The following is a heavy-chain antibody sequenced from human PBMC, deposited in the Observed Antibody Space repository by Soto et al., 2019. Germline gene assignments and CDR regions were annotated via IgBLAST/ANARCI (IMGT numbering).Heavy chain of an antibody. Sequence: SETLSLTCTVSGGSISSSSWSWIRQPPGRGLEWIGYIYNNGRTDYNPSLKSRVTISVDTSKNHFSLKLSSVTPADTAVYYCARARFCTSTRCYHYFDFWGQGTLVTVSS. J-gene: IGHJ4*02. D-gene: IGHD2-2*01. CDR3: ARARFCTSTRCYHYFDF. CDR2: IYNNGRT. V-gene: IGHV4-59*01. CDR1: GGSISSSS.